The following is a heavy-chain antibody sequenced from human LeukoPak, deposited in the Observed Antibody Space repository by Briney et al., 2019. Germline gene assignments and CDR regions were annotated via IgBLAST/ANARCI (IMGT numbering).Heavy chain of an antibody. D-gene: IGHD3-10*01. CDR2: IYYSGST. Sequence: SETLSLTCTVSGGSISSSSYYWGWIRQPPGKGLEWIGSIYYSGSTYDNPSLKSRVTIAVYTSKNQFSLKLSSVTAADTAVYYCARGGLWFGDLHHWGQGTLVTVSS. V-gene: IGHV4-39*07. CDR3: ARGGLWFGDLHH. CDR1: GGSISSSSYY. J-gene: IGHJ5*02.